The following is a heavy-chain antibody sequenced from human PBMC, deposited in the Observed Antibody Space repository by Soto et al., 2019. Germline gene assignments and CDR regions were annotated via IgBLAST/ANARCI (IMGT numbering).Heavy chain of an antibody. J-gene: IGHJ4*02. CDR2: IWCSGGSK. CDR1: GFTFSSYG. Sequence: PGGSMRLSCAASGFTFSSYGMDWVRQAPGKGLEWVSVIWCSGGSKYYADSVKGRFTISRDNSKNTLYLQMNSLRAEDTAVYYCAKEAVAPSWGQGTLVTVSS. D-gene: IGHD6-19*01. V-gene: IGHV3-33*06. CDR3: AKEAVAPS.